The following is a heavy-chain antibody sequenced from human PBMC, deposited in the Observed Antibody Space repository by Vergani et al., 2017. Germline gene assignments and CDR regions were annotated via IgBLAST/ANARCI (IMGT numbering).Heavy chain of an antibody. V-gene: IGHV3-43*01. J-gene: IGHJ4*02. D-gene: IGHD1-26*01. CDR1: GFTFDDYT. CDR3: AKDRWGAGRADFDY. Sequence: EVQLVESGGVVVQPGGSLRLSCAASGFTFDDYTMHWVRQAPGKGLEWVSLISWDGGSTYYADSVKGRFTISRDNSKNSLYLQMNSLRAEDTALYYCAKDRWGAGRADFDYWGQGTLVTVSS. CDR2: ISWDGGST.